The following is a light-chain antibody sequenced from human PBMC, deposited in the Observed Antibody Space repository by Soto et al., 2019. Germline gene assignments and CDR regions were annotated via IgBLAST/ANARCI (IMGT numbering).Light chain of an antibody. CDR2: DAS. J-gene: IGKJ5*01. CDR1: QDISNY. Sequence: DIRMTRCPCALSASVGDRVTITCQASQDISNYLNWYQQKPGKAPKLLIYDASNLETGVPSRFSGSGSGTEFTLTISSLQPEDFATYYCQQFNSYPITFGQGTRLEI. CDR3: QQFNSYPIT. V-gene: IGKV1-33*01.